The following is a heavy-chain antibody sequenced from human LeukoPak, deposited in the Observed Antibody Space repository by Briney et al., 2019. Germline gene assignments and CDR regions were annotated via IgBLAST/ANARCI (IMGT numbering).Heavy chain of an antibody. CDR2: ISAYNGNT. D-gene: IGHD2-2*02. CDR1: GYTFTSYG. V-gene: IGHV1-18*01. CDR3: ARYCSSTSCYTVNYYYGMDV. Sequence: ASVKVSCKASGYTFTSYGISWVRQAPGQGLGWMGWISAYNGNTNYAQKLQGRVTMTTDTSTSTAYMELRSLRSDDTAVYYCARYCSSTSCYTVNYYYGMDVWGQGTTVTVSS. J-gene: IGHJ6*02.